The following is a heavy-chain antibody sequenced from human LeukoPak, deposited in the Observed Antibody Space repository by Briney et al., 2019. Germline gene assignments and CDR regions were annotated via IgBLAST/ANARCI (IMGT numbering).Heavy chain of an antibody. CDR3: ARTQLNGSRAP. V-gene: IGHV3-7*01. CDR2: INQDGSGK. CDR1: GFSTGPYW. J-gene: IGHJ5*02. D-gene: IGHD3-10*01. Sequence: PGGSLRLSCAASGFSTGPYWMTWARQVPGKGLEWVANINQDGSGKSYVDSVKGRFTISRDNAKNSLYLQMNGLRADDTAVYYCARTQLNGSRAPWGQGTLVTVSS.